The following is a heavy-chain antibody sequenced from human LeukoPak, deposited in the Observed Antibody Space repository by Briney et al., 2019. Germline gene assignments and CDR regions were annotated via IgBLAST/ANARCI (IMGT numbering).Heavy chain of an antibody. D-gene: IGHD6-13*01. Sequence: SETLSLTCTVFGGSISPYYWSWIRQPPGKGLECIGYISYSGGTSYNPSLKSRVTISVDTSKNQFSLKLSSVTAADTAVYYCARKTSSSWAFDYWGQGTLVTVSS. J-gene: IGHJ4*02. V-gene: IGHV4-59*01. CDR1: GGSISPYY. CDR2: ISYSGGT. CDR3: ARKTSSSWAFDY.